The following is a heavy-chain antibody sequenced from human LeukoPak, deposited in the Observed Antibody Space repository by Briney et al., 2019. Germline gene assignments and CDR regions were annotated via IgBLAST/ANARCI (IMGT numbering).Heavy chain of an antibody. D-gene: IGHD1-26*01. CDR3: ARGAVVGATTGGFDY. J-gene: IGHJ4*02. CDR2: VSSSSSYI. CDR1: GFTFSSYS. Sequence: GGSLRLSCAASGFTFSSYSMNWVRQAPGKGLEWVPSVSSSSSYIYYADSVKGRFTISRDNAKNSLYLQMNSLRAEDTAVYYCARGAVVGATTGGFDYWGQGTLVTVSS. V-gene: IGHV3-21*01.